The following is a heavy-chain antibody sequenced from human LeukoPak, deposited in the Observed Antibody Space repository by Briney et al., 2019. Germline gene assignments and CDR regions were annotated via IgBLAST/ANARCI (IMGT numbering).Heavy chain of an antibody. V-gene: IGHV4-61*02. J-gene: IGHJ3*02. CDR1: GGSISSGSYY. CDR2: IYTSGST. CDR3: ARDRFPGGGAFDI. D-gene: IGHD3-10*01. Sequence: SETLSLTCTVSGGSISSGSYYWSWIRQPAGKGLEWIGRIYTSGSTNYNPSLKSRVTISVDTSKNQFSLKLSSVTAADTAVYYCARDRFPGGGAFDIWGQGTMVTVSS.